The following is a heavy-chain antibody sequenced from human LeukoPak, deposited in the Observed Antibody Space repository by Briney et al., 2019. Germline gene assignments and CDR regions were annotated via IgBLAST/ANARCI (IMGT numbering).Heavy chain of an antibody. Sequence: GGSLRLSCAASGFTFISYSMNWVRQAPGKGLDGVSSISSSSSYIYYADSVKGRFTISRDNAKNSLYLQMNSLRAEDTAVYYCATLPYGPYFDYWGQGTLVTVSS. D-gene: IGHD3-10*01. CDR1: GFTFISYS. CDR3: ATLPYGPYFDY. V-gene: IGHV3-21*01. J-gene: IGHJ4*02. CDR2: ISSSSSYI.